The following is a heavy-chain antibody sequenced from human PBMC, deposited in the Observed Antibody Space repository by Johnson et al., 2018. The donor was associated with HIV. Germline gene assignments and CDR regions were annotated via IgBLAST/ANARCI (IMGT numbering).Heavy chain of an antibody. D-gene: IGHD2-15*01. J-gene: IGHJ3*02. Sequence: ELQLVESGGGLVQPGRSLRLSCAASGFTFDDYAMHWVRQAPGKGLEWVSGISWNSGSIGYADSVKGRFTISRDNAKNSLYLQMNSLRAEDTALYYCAKDRWWEPTDAFDIWGQGTMVTVSS. V-gene: IGHV3-9*01. CDR1: GFTFDDYA. CDR2: ISWNSGSI. CDR3: AKDRWWEPTDAFDI.